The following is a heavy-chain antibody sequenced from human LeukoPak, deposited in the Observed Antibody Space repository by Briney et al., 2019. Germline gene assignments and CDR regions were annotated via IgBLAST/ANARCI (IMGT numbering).Heavy chain of an antibody. J-gene: IGHJ4*02. CDR2: ISSTSTI. CDR3: ARRFEY. CDR1: GFTFSTYS. V-gene: IGHV3-48*02. Sequence: GGSLRLSCAASGFTFSTYSMHWVRQAPGRGLEWVSYISSTSTIDYADSVKGRFIISRDNAKNSLYLQMDSLRDEDTAVYYCARRFEYWGQGTLVTVSS.